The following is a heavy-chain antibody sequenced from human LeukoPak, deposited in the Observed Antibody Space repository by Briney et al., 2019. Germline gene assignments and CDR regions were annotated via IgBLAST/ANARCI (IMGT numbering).Heavy chain of an antibody. CDR3: ARGLYSSGWSYYFDY. Sequence: SETLSLTCTVSGGSISSYYWSWIRQPPGKGLEWIGYIYYSGSTNYNPSLKSRVTISVDTSRNQFSLKLSSVTAADTAVYYCARGLYSSGWSYYFDYWGQGTLVTVSS. J-gene: IGHJ4*02. V-gene: IGHV4-59*01. CDR2: IYYSGST. CDR1: GGSISSYY. D-gene: IGHD6-19*01.